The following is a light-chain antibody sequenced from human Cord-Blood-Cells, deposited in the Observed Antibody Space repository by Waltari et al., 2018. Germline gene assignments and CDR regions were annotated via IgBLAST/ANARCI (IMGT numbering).Light chain of an antibody. CDR1: QSVSSY. V-gene: IGKV3-11*01. CDR3: QQRSNWPPT. J-gene: IGKJ1*01. Sequence: EIVLTQSPATPSLSPGERATISCRASQSVSSYLAWYQQKPGQAPRLLIYDASNRATGIPARFSGSGSGTDFTLTISSLEPEDFAVYYCQQRSNWPPTFGQGTKVEIK. CDR2: DAS.